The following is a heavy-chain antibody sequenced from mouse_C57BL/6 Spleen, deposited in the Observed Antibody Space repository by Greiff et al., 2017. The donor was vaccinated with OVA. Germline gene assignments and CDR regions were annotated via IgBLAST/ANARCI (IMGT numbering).Heavy chain of an antibody. CDR2: ISSGGSYT. CDR3: ARLGRNYFDY. V-gene: IGHV5-6*01. Sequence: EVKLVESGGDLVKPGGSLKLSCAASGFTFSSYGMSWVRQTPDKRLEWVATISSGGSYTYYPDSVKGRFTISRDNAKNTLYLQMSSLKSEDTAMDYCARLGRNYFDYWGQGTTLTVSS. J-gene: IGHJ2*01. CDR1: GFTFSSYG. D-gene: IGHD4-1*01.